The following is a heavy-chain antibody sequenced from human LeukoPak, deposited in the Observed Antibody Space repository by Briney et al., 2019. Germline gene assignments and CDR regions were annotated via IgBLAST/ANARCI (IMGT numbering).Heavy chain of an antibody. D-gene: IGHD4-17*01. J-gene: IGHJ4*02. CDR3: ARIAGLHYGHPTKDY. CDR2: IIPMVGTP. Sequence: ASVKVSCKASGTSFSSYTFTWVRQAPGQGLEWMGQIIPMVGTPNYAQKFQGRVTITADESTSTAYMELSSLRSEDTAVYYCARIAGLHYGHPTKDYWGQGTLVTVSS. CDR1: GTSFSSYT. V-gene: IGHV1-69*13.